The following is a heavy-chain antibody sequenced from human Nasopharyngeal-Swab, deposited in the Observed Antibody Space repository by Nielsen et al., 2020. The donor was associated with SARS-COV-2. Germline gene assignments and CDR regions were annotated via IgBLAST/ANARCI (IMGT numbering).Heavy chain of an antibody. CDR3: TTTMVRGIITPDYYYYALDV. D-gene: IGHD3-10*01. CDR2: IKTKTDGGTT. CDR1: GFTFRNVW. Sequence: GESLKISCAASGFTFRNVWLSWVRQAPGKGLEWVGRIKTKTDGGTTDYAAPVKGRFTISKDDSKNTLYLQMNSLKTEDTAVYYCTTTMVRGIITPDYYYYALDVWGQGTTVTVSS. V-gene: IGHV3-15*01. J-gene: IGHJ6*02.